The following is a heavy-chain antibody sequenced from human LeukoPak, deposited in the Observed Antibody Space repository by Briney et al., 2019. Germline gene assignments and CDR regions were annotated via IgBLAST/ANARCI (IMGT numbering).Heavy chain of an antibody. CDR2: IYYSGST. V-gene: IGHV4-31*03. J-gene: IGHJ4*02. CDR1: GGSISSSYYY. CDR3: ARVTGYDFWSGYYWPDY. Sequence: PSETLSLTCTVSGGSISSSYYYWGWIRQHPGKGLEWIGYIYYSGSTYYNPSLKSRVTISVDTSKNQFSLKLSSVTAADTAVYYCARVTGYDFWSGYYWPDYWGQGTLVTVSS. D-gene: IGHD3-3*01.